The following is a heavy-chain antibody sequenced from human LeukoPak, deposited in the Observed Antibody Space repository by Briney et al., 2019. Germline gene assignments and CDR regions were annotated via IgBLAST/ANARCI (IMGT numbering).Heavy chain of an antibody. CDR3: AREYTLYRSGWFLDY. V-gene: IGHV4-39*07. Sequence: SGTLSLTCTVSGDSSSNSIYYWGWIRQPPGKGLEWIGTIDYSGSIYYNPSLKSRATISIDTSKNQFSLKLSSVTAADTAMYYCAREYTLYRSGWFLDYWGQGTVVTVSS. CDR2: IDYSGSI. J-gene: IGHJ4*02. D-gene: IGHD6-19*01. CDR1: GDSSSNSIYY.